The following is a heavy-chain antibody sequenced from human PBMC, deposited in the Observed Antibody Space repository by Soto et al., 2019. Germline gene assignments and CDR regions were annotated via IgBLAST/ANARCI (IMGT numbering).Heavy chain of an antibody. D-gene: IGHD3-22*01. CDR3: ASNIQYMIVITYGMDV. CDR1: GFTFSSYA. V-gene: IGHV3-30-3*01. CDR2: ISYDGSNK. Sequence: QVQPVESGGGVVQPGRSLRLSCAASGFTFSSYAMHWVRQAPGKGLEWVAVISYDGSNKYYADSVKGRFTISRDNSKNTLYLQMNSLRAEDTAVYYCASNIQYMIVITYGMDVWGQGTTVTVSS. J-gene: IGHJ6*02.